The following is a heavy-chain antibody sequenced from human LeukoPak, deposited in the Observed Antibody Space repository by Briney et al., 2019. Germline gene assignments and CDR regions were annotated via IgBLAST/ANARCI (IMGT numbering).Heavy chain of an antibody. J-gene: IGHJ3*02. CDR2: FYSGGST. V-gene: IGHV3-53*01. CDR1: GFNFNTYA. Sequence: GGSLRLSCAASGFNFNTYAMSWVRQAPGKGLEWVSVFYSGGSTYYADSVKGRFTISRDNSKNTLYLQMNSLRAEDTAVYYCARGIVVVVAASGDAFDIWGQGTMVTVSS. CDR3: ARGIVVVVAASGDAFDI. D-gene: IGHD2-15*01.